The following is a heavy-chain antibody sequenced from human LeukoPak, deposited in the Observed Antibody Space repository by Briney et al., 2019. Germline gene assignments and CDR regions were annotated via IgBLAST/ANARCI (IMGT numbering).Heavy chain of an antibody. CDR3: ATDGAGFDT. CDR2: INIGGTNT. Sequence: GGPLRLSCAASGFSFSDYYMSWVRQAPGKGLEWLSYINIGGTNTHYADSVKGRFTISRDNAKKSLYLELTNLRAEDTAVYYCATDGAGFDTWGQGVLVTVSS. J-gene: IGHJ5*02. CDR1: GFSFSDYY. V-gene: IGHV3-11*01.